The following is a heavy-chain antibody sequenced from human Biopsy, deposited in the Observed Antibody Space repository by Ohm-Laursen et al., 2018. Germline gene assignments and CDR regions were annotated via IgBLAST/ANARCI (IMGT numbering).Heavy chain of an antibody. V-gene: IGHV1-69*17. CDR1: GGTLSNYA. CDR3: ATPFQYYDSWGGYPPFDH. J-gene: IGHJ4*02. D-gene: IGHD3-3*01. Sequence: SSAKVSCNASGGTLSNYAISWVRQAPGEGLEWMGGIIAVSGLVNYAPKFQGRVSITADKSTTTAYMELSNLKSEDTAVYYCATPFQYYDSWGGYPPFDHWGQGTLVTVSS. CDR2: IIAVSGLV.